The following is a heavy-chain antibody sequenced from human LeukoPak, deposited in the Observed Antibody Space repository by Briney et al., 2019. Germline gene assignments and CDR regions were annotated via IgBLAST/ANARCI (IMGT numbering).Heavy chain of an antibody. D-gene: IGHD3-22*01. CDR2: ISPSGGST. CDR3: ARDDSSGYYSFDY. CDR1: GYTFTSYG. J-gene: IGHJ4*02. Sequence: ASVKVSCKASGYTFTSYGISWVRQAPGQGLEWMGIISPSGGSTSYAQKFQGRVTMTRDMSTSTVYMELSRLRSDDTAVYYCARDDSSGYYSFDYWGQGTLVTVSS. V-gene: IGHV1-46*01.